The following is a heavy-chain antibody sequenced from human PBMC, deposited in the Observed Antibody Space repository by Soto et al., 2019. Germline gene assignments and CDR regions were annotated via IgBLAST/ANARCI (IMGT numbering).Heavy chain of an antibody. CDR1: GFTFDDYA. CDR3: AKGLCGRYRGIFDY. J-gene: IGHJ4*02. CDR2: ISWNSGSI. Sequence: EVQLVESGGGLVQPGRSLRLSCAASGFTFDDYAMHWVRQAPGKGLEWVSGISWNSGSIGYASSVKRRFTISRDNAKNSLDLQMNSLRAEDSALYYCAKGLCGRYRGIFDYWGQGTLVTVSS. D-gene: IGHD3-16*02. V-gene: IGHV3-9*01.